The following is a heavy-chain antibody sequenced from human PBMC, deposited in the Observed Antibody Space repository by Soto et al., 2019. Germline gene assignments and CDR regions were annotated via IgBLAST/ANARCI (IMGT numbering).Heavy chain of an antibody. V-gene: IGHV4-30-2*03. CDR1: GGSISSGGYS. D-gene: IGHD3-22*01. J-gene: IGHJ4*02. CDR2: IYYSGST. CDR3: ARGLGDSSGYY. Sequence: PSETLSLTCAVSGGSISSGGYSWSWIRQPPGKGLEWIGYIYYSGSTYYKPSLKSRITISVDTSKNHFYLKLSSVTAADTAVYYCARGLGDSSGYYWGQGTLVTVSS.